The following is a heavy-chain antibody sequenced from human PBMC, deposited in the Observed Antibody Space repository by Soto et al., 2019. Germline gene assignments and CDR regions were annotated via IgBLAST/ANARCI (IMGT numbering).Heavy chain of an antibody. CDR2: IRSKANSYAT. V-gene: IGHV3-73*01. CDR1: GFTFSGSA. Sequence: GGSLRLSCAASGFTFSGSAMHWVRQASGKGLEWVGRIRSKANSYATAYAASVKGRFTISRDDSKNTAYLQMNSLKTEDTAVYYCARDQEGSGSHWLGHYYYGMDVWGQGTTVTVSS. CDR3: ARDQEGSGSHWLGHYYYGMDV. J-gene: IGHJ6*02. D-gene: IGHD3-10*01.